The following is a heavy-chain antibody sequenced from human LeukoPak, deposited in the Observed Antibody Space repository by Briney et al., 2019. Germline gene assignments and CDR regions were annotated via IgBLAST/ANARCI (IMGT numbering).Heavy chain of an antibody. V-gene: IGHV4-30-4*08. CDR2: IYYSGSA. J-gene: IGHJ4*02. CDR3: AREFKEYCSSTSCYHRYFDY. D-gene: IGHD2-2*01. CDR1: GGSISSGDYY. Sequence: PSETLSLTCTVSGGSISSGDYYWSWIRQPPGKGLEWIGYIYYSGSAYYNPSLKSRVTISVDTSKNQFSLKLSSVTAPDTAVYYCAREFKEYCSSTSCYHRYFDYWGQGTLVTVSS.